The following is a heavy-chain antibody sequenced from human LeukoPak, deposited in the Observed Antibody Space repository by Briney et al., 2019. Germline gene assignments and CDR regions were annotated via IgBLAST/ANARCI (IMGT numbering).Heavy chain of an antibody. CDR2: ISYDGSNK. CDR1: GFTFSSYG. V-gene: IGHV3-30*18. Sequence: GRSLRLSCAASGFTFSSYGMHWVRQAPGKGLEWVAVISYDGSNKYYADSVKGRFTISRDNSKNTLYLQMNSLRAEDTAVYYCAKDGVAARRNYYYYYGMDVRGQGTTVTVSS. CDR3: AKDGVAARRNYYYYYGMDV. J-gene: IGHJ6*02. D-gene: IGHD6-6*01.